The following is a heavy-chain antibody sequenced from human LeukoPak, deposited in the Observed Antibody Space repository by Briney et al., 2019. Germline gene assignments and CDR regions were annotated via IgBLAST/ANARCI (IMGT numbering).Heavy chain of an antibody. CDR2: IFGSGAGI. V-gene: IGHV3-23*01. CDR1: GFAFSTYA. J-gene: IGHJ4*02. CDR3: AKDRIPDGFYSLDH. Sequence: GSLRLSCTASGFAFSTYAMNWVRQAPGKGLEWVSVIFGSGAGINYADSVKGRFTISRDNSKNTLYLQMNTLRAEDTAIYCAKDRIPDGFYSLDHWGQGALVTVSS. D-gene: IGHD3-3*01.